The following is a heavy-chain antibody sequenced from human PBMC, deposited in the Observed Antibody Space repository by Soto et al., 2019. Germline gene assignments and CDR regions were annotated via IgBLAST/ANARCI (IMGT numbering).Heavy chain of an antibody. Sequence: SGPTLVNPTQTLTLTCSFSGFSLSTSGMCVNWLRQPPGKALEWLARIDGDDDTYYSASLKTRLTISKDTSKNQVVLTMTNMDPVDTATYYCARMPGDFGDYINFDYWGQGALVTVSS. D-gene: IGHD4-17*01. J-gene: IGHJ4*02. V-gene: IGHV2-70*11. CDR2: IDGDDDT. CDR3: ARMPGDFGDYINFDY. CDR1: GFSLSTSGMC.